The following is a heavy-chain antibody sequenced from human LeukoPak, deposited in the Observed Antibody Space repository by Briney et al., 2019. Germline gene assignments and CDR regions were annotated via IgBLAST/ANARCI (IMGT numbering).Heavy chain of an antibody. D-gene: IGHD6-19*01. CDR2: ISYDGSNK. CDR1: GFTFSSYA. CDR3: ARDPSSSGWPFFDY. J-gene: IGHJ4*02. V-gene: IGHV3-30-3*01. Sequence: PGGSLRLSCAASGFTFSSYAMHWVRQAPGKGLKWVAVISYDGSNKYYADSVKGRFTISRDNSKNTLYLQMNSLRAEDTAVYYCARDPSSSGWPFFDYWGQGTLVTVSS.